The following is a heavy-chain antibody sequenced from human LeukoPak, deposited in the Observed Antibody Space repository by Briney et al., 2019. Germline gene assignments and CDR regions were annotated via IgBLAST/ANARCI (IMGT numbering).Heavy chain of an antibody. CDR2: INPNSGWT. D-gene: IGHD3-10*01. J-gene: IGHJ4*02. V-gene: IGHV1-2*02. Sequence: GSSVKVSCKASGYTFTGYYMHWVRQAPAQGREGMGWINPNSGWTHYAQKFQGRVTMTTETSISTAYMELSRLRSDDTAVYYCARAISSHYYGSGSYVGYWGQGTLVTVSS. CDR3: ARAISSHYYGSGSYVGY. CDR1: GYTFTGYY.